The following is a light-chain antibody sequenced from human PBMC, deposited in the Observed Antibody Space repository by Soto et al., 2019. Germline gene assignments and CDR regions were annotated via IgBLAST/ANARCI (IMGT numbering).Light chain of an antibody. CDR3: CSYAGSSTYV. CDR1: SSDIGGYDY. Sequence: QSLLTQPASLSGSPGQSITISCTGTSSDIGGYDYVSWYQQHPGKAPKLVIYEASKRPSGVSNRLSASKSGNTASLTISGLQAEDEADYYCCSYAGSSTYVFGTGTKVTVL. CDR2: EAS. V-gene: IGLV2-23*01. J-gene: IGLJ1*01.